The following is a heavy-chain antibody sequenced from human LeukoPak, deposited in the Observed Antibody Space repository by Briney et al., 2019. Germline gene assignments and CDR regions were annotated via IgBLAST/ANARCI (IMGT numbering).Heavy chain of an antibody. J-gene: IGHJ4*02. D-gene: IGHD1-14*01. CDR1: GDSVSSSTDA. CDR3: ARGANRVFDY. V-gene: IGHV6-1*01. Sequence: SPTLSLTCAISGDSVSSSTDAWNWVMQSPSRALQWLGRTYYRSKWYNDYAVSVESRITINPDTSKNQFSLQLNSMTPEDTAVYYCARGANRVFDYWGQGTLVTVSS. CDR2: TYYRSKWYN.